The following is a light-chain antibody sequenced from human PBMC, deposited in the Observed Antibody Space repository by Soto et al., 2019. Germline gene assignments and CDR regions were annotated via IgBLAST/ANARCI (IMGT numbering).Light chain of an antibody. J-gene: IGKJ1*01. CDR3: QQYNNWPPWT. CDR1: LSVSSN. Sequence: EIVMTQSPATLSVSPRETATLSARASLSVSSNLAWDQQKPGQAPRLLIYGASIRTTGIAARFSGSGSGTEFTLNFSSLQSLDFAVYFVQQYNNWPPWTSDKETKEEIE. V-gene: IGKV3-15*01. CDR2: GAS.